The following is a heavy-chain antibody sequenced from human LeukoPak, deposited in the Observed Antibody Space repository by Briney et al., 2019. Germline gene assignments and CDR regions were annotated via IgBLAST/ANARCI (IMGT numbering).Heavy chain of an antibody. D-gene: IGHD4-11*01. CDR1: GGSISSGGYY. CDR2: IYYSGST. CDR3: ARGKRVTTVIDYGFDY. Sequence: PSQTLSLTCTVSGGSISSGGYYWSWLRQHPGKGLEWIGYIYYSGSTYYNPSLKSRVTISVDTSKNQFSLKLSSVTAADTAVYYCARGKRVTTVIDYGFDYWGQGTLVTVSS. J-gene: IGHJ4*02. V-gene: IGHV4-31*03.